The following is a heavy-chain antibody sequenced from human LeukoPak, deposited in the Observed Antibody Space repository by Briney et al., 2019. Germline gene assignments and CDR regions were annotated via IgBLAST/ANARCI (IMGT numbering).Heavy chain of an antibody. D-gene: IGHD4-23*01. V-gene: IGHV1-2*02. CDR1: GYTFTGYY. Sequence: ASVKVSCKASGYTFTGYYMHWVRQAPGQGLEWMGWINPNSGGTNYAQKFQGRVTMTRDTSISTAYMELSRLRSDDTAVYCCATGDLRWYAFDIWGQGTMVTVSS. CDR2: INPNSGGT. J-gene: IGHJ3*02. CDR3: ATGDLRWYAFDI.